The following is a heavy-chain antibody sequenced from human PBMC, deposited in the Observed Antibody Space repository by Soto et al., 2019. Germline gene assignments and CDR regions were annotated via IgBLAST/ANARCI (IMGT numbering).Heavy chain of an antibody. J-gene: IGHJ5*01. CDR2: IYPGDSDT. Sequence: GESLKISCKGSGYSFTSYWIGWVRQMPGKGLEWMGIIYPGDSDTRYSPSFQGQVTISADKSISTAYLQWSSLKASDTAMYYCALLELPAEYLGWFASWGQGTLVPVSA. CDR3: ALLELPAEYLGWFAS. V-gene: IGHV5-51*01. CDR1: GYSFTSYW. D-gene: IGHD1-26*01.